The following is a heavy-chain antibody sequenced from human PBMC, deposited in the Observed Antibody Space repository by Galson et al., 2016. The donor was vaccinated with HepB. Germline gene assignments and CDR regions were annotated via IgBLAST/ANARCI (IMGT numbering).Heavy chain of an antibody. CDR3: TTEGWSDAQFFDY. V-gene: IGHV3-11*05. CDR2: ISGSGTYI. J-gene: IGHJ4*02. CDR1: GFTFSDYY. D-gene: IGHD1-1*01. Sequence: SLRLSCAASGFTFSDYYMSWIRQAPGKGLEWISYISGSGTYIDYADSVKGRFTISRDNAKNSLYLQMNSLTVEDTAVYYCTTEGWSDAQFFDYWGQGTLVTVSS.